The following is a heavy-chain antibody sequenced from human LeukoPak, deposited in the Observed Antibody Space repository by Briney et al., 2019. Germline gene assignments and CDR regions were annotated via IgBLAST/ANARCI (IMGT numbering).Heavy chain of an antibody. CDR2: INPSGGST. CDR1: GYTFTSYY. D-gene: IGHD6-19*01. J-gene: IGHJ4*02. Sequence: ASVKVSCKASGYTFTSYYMHWVRQAPGQGLEWMGMINPSGGSTNYAQKFQGRVTMTRDTSTSTVYMELSSLRSEDTAVYYCARDAAYSSGRYYFDYWGQGTLVTVSS. V-gene: IGHV1-46*01. CDR3: ARDAAYSSGRYYFDY.